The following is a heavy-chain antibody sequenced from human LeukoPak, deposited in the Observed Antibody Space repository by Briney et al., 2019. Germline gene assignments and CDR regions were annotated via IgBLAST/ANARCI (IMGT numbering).Heavy chain of an antibody. CDR2: INPNNGDT. CDR3: ARDRNDFWSGFLY. Sequence: ASVKVSCKTSGYTFTAHYIHWVRQAPGQGLEWMGWINPNNGDTNYAQRFQGGVTMTRDTSISTAYMELSSLRSDDTAVYYCARDRNDFWSGFLYWGQGTLVTVSS. CDR1: GYTFTAHY. J-gene: IGHJ4*02. V-gene: IGHV1-2*02. D-gene: IGHD3-3*01.